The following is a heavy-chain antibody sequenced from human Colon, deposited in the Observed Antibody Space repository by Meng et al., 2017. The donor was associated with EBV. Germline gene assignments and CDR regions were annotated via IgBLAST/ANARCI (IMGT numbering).Heavy chain of an antibody. CDR1: GGSISSSGYY. Sequence: QVQLQESGPGLVKPSXXLSLTCGVPGGSISSSGYYWSWIRQPPGKGLEWIGYSYYSGSTYYNPSLRSRVTISVDTSNNQFSLKLKSVTAADTAVYYCVRYSYGFDYWGQGTLVNVSS. D-gene: IGHD5-18*01. J-gene: IGHJ4*02. V-gene: IGHV4-30-4*01. CDR2: SYYSGST. CDR3: VRYSYGFDY.